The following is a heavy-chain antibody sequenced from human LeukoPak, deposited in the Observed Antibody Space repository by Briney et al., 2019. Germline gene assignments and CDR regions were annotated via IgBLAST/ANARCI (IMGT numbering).Heavy chain of an antibody. CDR2: ISSSGSTI. V-gene: IGHV3-48*03. CDR3: AGAPPPIVAAGQFDY. Sequence: GGSLRLSCAASGFTFSSYEMSWVRQAPGKGLEWVSYISSSGSTIYYADSVKGRFTISRDNAKNSLYLQMNSLRAEDTAVYYCAGAPPPIVAAGQFDYWGQGTLVTVSS. CDR1: GFTFSSYE. D-gene: IGHD6-13*01. J-gene: IGHJ4*02.